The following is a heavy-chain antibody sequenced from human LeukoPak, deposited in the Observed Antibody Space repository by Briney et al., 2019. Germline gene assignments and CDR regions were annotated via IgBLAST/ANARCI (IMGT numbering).Heavy chain of an antibody. Sequence: PGGSLRLSCAASGFTFSSYSMNWVRQAPGKGLEWVAVISYDGSNKYYADSVKGRFTISRDNSKNTLYLQMNSLRAEDTAVYYCARDPQRYCTNGVCYTFDYWGQGTLVTVSS. D-gene: IGHD2-8*01. V-gene: IGHV3-30*03. J-gene: IGHJ4*02. CDR1: GFTFSSYS. CDR3: ARDPQRYCTNGVCYTFDY. CDR2: ISYDGSNK.